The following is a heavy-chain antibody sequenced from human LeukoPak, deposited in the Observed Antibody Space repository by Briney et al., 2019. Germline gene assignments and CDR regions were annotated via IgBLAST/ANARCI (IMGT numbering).Heavy chain of an antibody. J-gene: IGHJ4*02. V-gene: IGHV3-30*02. CDR1: GFTFSSYG. CDR2: IRYDGSNK. Sequence: GGSLRLSCAASGFTFSSYGMRWVRQAPGKGLEWVAFIRYDGSNKYYADSVKGRFTISRDNSKNTLYLQMNSLRAEDTAVHYCAKLVTSSGYYSSDYWGQGTLVTVSS. D-gene: IGHD3-22*01. CDR3: AKLVTSSGYYSSDY.